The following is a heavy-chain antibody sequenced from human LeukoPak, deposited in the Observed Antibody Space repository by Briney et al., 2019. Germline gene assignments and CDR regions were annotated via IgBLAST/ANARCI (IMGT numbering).Heavy chain of an antibody. Sequence: PSETLSLTCTVSGGSISSGSYYWGWIRQPPGKGLEWIGSIYYSGGTYYNPSLKSRVTISVDTSKNQFSLKLSSVTAADTAVYYCARSYSSSWYSFDYWGQGTLVTVSS. D-gene: IGHD6-13*01. CDR1: GGSISSGSYY. V-gene: IGHV4-39*01. J-gene: IGHJ4*02. CDR3: ARSYSSSWYSFDY. CDR2: IYYSGGT.